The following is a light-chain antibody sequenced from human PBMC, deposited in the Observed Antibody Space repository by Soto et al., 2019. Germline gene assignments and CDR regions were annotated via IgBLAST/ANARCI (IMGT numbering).Light chain of an antibody. J-gene: IGLJ1*01. Sequence: QSVLTQPPSASGTPGQRVSISCSGSRSNIGTNTVNWYQQFPGTAPKLLILSSYLRLSGVPDRFSASRSGASASLAISGLQSEDEADYYCAAWDDSLDAYVFGSGTKLTVL. CDR3: AAWDDSLDAYV. CDR2: SSY. CDR1: RSNIGTNT. V-gene: IGLV1-44*01.